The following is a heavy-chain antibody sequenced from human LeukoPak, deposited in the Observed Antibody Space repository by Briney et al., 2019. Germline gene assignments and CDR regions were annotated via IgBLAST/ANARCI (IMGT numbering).Heavy chain of an antibody. CDR1: GFTFSSYE. CDR2: ISSSGSTI. V-gene: IGHV3-48*03. Sequence: PGGSLRLSCAASGFTFSSYEMNWVRQAPGKGLEWVSYISSSGSTIYYADSVKGRFTISRDNAKNSLYLQMNSLRAEDTAVYYCARDKDYGGNSYGMDVWGQGTTVTDSS. D-gene: IGHD4-23*01. J-gene: IGHJ6*02. CDR3: ARDKDYGGNSYGMDV.